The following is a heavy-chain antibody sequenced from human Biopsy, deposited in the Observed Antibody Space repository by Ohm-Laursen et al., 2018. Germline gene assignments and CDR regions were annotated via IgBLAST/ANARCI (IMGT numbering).Heavy chain of an antibody. CDR2: MDPNSGNT. CDR3: ARGSFWFGGNYYYYGMDV. CDR1: GYTFTSYD. V-gene: IGHV1-8*01. D-gene: IGHD3-10*01. J-gene: IGHJ6*02. Sequence: GASVKVSCKASGYTFTSYDINWVRQATGQGLEWMGWMDPNSGNTDYAQKFQGRVTMTRNTSISTAYMELNSLRSEDTAVYYCARGSFWFGGNYYYYGMDVWGQGTTVTVSS.